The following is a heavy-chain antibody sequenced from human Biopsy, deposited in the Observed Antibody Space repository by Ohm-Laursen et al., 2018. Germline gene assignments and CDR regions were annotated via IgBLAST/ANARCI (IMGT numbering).Heavy chain of an antibody. Sequence: SVKVSCNASGFTFSSSAVQWVRQARGQRLEWIGWIVVGSGHTNYAQKFQERVTITRDMSTSTAYMELTSLRSEDTAVYYCAATSTLYYYYYAMDAWDQGTTITVSS. V-gene: IGHV1-58*01. J-gene: IGHJ6*02. CDR3: AATSTLYYYYYAMDA. CDR1: GFTFSSSA. CDR2: IVVGSGHT.